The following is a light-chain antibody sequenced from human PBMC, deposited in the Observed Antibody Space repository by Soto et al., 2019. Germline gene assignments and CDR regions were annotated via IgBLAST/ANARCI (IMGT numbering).Light chain of an antibody. CDR2: GAS. CDR1: QSVSSSY. CDR3: QPYNNCPLT. V-gene: IGKV3D-15*01. J-gene: IGKJ4*01. Sequence: EIAMTQSPATLSVSPGARATLSCRASQSVSSSYLAWYQQKPGQAPRLLIYGASSRATGIPDRFSGSRSGPEFTLTINSLQSEDFAIYYCQPYNNCPLTFGGGTKVDIK.